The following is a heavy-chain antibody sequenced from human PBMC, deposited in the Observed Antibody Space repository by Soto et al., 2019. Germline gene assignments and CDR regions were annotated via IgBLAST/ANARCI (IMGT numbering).Heavy chain of an antibody. CDR1: GFALTDNY. D-gene: IGHD3-10*01. CDR2: SSSRGAYI. CDR3: ARSSGSRQVGRYDYGLDV. V-gene: IGHV3-11*06. Sequence: QVQLVESGGGLVEPGGSLRLSCTGSGFALTDNYMTWIRQAPGKGLEWVSYSSSRGAYINYADSVKGRFIISRDNAFNSLYLQMDRLRAEDTAVYFCARSSGSRQVGRYDYGLDVWGQGTTVTVSS. J-gene: IGHJ6*02.